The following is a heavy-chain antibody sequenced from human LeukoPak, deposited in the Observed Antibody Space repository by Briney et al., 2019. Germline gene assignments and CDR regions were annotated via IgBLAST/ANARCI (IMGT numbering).Heavy chain of an antibody. CDR2: ISSSGSTI. CDR3: AKDRRYGGNSYAFDI. Sequence: GGSLRLSCAASGFTFSSYEMNWVRQAPGKGLEWVSYISSSGSTIYYADSVKGRFTISRDNSKNTLYLQMNSLRAEDTAVYYCAKDRRYGGNSYAFDIWGQGTMVTVSS. J-gene: IGHJ3*02. V-gene: IGHV3-48*03. CDR1: GFTFSSYE. D-gene: IGHD4-23*01.